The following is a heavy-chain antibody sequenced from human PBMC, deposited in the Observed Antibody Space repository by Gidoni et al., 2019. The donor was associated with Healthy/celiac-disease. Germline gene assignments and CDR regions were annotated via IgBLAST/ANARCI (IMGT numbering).Heavy chain of an antibody. J-gene: IGHJ4*02. Sequence: QLQLQESGPGLVKPSAPLSLPCTVSGGSLSSSSYYWGWIRQPPGKGLEWIGSIYYSGSTYYNTSRKSRGTIAVDTSKNQFSLKLSSVTAADTAVYYCASMNLGKYYFDYWGQGTLVTVSS. CDR1: GGSLSSSSYY. CDR2: IYYSGST. D-gene: IGHD3-10*01. V-gene: IGHV4-39*07. CDR3: ASMNLGKYYFDY.